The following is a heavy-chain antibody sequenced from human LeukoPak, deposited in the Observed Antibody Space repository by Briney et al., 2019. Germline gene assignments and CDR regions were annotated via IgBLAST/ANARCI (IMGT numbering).Heavy chain of an antibody. Sequence: GGSLRLSCAASGFTFSSYAMSWVRQAPGKGLEWVSAISGSGGSTYYADSVKGRFTISRDNSKNTLYLQMDSLRADDTAVYYCARAVRGYYYGLDVWGQGTTVTVSS. CDR3: ARAVRGYYYGLDV. J-gene: IGHJ6*02. V-gene: IGHV3-23*01. CDR1: GFTFSSYA. CDR2: ISGSGGST. D-gene: IGHD6-19*01.